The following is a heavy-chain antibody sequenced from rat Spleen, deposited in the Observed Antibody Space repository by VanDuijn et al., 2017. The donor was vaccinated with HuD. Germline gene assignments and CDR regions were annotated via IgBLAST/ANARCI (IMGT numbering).Heavy chain of an antibody. CDR1: GFSITTHY. J-gene: IGHJ2*01. V-gene: IGHV3-1*01. CDR3: ARYRDSFGHVGIFDY. Sequence: VQLQESGPGLVKPSQSLSLTCSVTGFSITTHYWDWIRKFPGNKMEWMGYINYSGSSGYNPSLKSRISITRDTSKNQFFLQLNSVTTEDTATYYCARYRDSFGHVGIFDYWGQGVMVTVSS. CDR2: INYSGSS. D-gene: IGHD1-11*01.